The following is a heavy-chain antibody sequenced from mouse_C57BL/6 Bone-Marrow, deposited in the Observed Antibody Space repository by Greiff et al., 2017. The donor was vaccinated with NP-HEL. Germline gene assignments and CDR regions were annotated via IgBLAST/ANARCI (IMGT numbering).Heavy chain of an antibody. CDR3: AQLGPDY. J-gene: IGHJ2*01. D-gene: IGHD4-1*02. CDR1: GYTFTDYY. CDR2: INPNNGGT. V-gene: IGHV1-26*01. Sequence: VQLQQSGPELVKPGASVKISCKASGYTFTDYYMNWVKQSHGKSLEWIGDINPNNGGTSYNQKFKGKATLTVDKSSSTAYMELRSLTSEDSAVYYCAQLGPDYWGQGTTLTVSS.